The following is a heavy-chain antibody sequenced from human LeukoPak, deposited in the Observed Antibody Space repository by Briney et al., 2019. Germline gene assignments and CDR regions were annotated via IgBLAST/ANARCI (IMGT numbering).Heavy chain of an antibody. CDR3: ARGPEPPKY. D-gene: IGHD1-14*01. CDR2: IVPNNADT. J-gene: IGHJ4*02. CDR1: GYIFTDYY. Sequence: ASVKVSCKASGYIFTDYYIHWVRQAPGQGLEWLGWIVPNNADTTYAQKFQGRVTLTRDTSNRTVYMKLDNLKSDDTAVYYCARGPEPPKYWGQGTLVTVSS. V-gene: IGHV1-2*02.